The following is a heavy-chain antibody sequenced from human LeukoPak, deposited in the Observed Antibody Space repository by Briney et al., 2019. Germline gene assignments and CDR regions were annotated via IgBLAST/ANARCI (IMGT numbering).Heavy chain of an antibody. CDR3: ASVAVAGKAPPY. CDR2: ISWDGGST. Sequence: PGGSLRLSCAASGFTFDDYTMHWVRQAPGKGLEWVSLISWDGGSTYYADSVKGRFTISRDNSKNSLYLQMNSLRTEDTALYYCASVAVAGKAPPYWGQGTLVTVSS. V-gene: IGHV3-43*01. J-gene: IGHJ4*02. D-gene: IGHD6-19*01. CDR1: GFTFDDYT.